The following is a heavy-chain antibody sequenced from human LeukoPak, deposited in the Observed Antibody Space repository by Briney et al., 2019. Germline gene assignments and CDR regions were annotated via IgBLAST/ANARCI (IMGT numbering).Heavy chain of an antibody. J-gene: IGHJ5*02. D-gene: IGHD3-22*01. CDR3: ARDLGQYYDTSDNWFDP. CDR1: GFTFSNYR. CDR2: IISDGINT. Sequence: GGPLRLSCAASGFTFSNYRTHWVRQAPGKGLVWVSRIISDGINTSYADSVKGRFTISRDNAKNTLNLQINSLRAEDTAVYYCARDLGQYYDTSDNWFDPWGQGTLVTVSS. V-gene: IGHV3-74*01.